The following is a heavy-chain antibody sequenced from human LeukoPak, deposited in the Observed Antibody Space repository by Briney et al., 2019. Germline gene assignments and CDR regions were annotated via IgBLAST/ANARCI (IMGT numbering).Heavy chain of an antibody. J-gene: IGHJ4*02. CDR1: GYTFTGYY. Sequence: GASVKVSCKASGYTFTGYYMHWVRRTPGQGLEWMGWINPNSGGTNYAQKFQGWVTMTRDTSISTAYMELSRLRSDDTAVYYCARANDYYFHYYFDYWGQGTLVTVSS. CDR2: INPNSGGT. D-gene: IGHD2-21*02. V-gene: IGHV1-2*04. CDR3: ARANDYYFHYYFDY.